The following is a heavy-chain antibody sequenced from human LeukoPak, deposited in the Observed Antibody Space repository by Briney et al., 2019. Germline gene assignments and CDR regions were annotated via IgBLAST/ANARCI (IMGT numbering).Heavy chain of an antibody. V-gene: IGHV4-59*11. CDR2: VFHSGST. J-gene: IGHJ4*02. CDR3: ALLWFGELFVSDY. Sequence: PSETLSLTCTVSGGPISRHYWSWVRQPPGKGLEWIGHVFHSGSTNYNPSLKSRVTISIDTSKNQFSLRLSSVTAADTAVYYCALLWFGELFVSDYWGQGTLVTVSS. D-gene: IGHD3-10*01. CDR1: GGPISRHY.